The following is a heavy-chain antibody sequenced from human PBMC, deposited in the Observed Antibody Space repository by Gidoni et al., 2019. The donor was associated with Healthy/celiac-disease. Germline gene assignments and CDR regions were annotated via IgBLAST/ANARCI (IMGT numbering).Heavy chain of an antibody. CDR1: GGSFSGYY. J-gene: IGHJ3*02. Sequence: QVQLQQWGAGLLKPSETLSLTCAVYGGSFSGYYWSWIRQPPGKGLEWIVEINHSGSTNYNPSLKSRVTISVDTSKNQFSLKLSSVTAADTAVYYCARPNTAMDGNDAFDIWGQGTMVTVSS. D-gene: IGHD5-18*01. CDR2: INHSGST. V-gene: IGHV4-34*01. CDR3: ARPNTAMDGNDAFDI.